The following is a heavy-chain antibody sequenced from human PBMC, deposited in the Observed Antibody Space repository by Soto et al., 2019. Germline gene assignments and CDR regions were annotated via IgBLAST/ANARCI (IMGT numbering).Heavy chain of an antibody. CDR1: GGSISSSSYY. CDR3: ARHDYYGSGSYYKGRLHWFDP. CDR2: IYYSGST. D-gene: IGHD3-10*01. J-gene: IGHJ5*02. Sequence: QLQLQESGPGLVKPSETLSLTCTVSGGSISSSSYYWGWIRQPPGKGLEWIGSIYYSGSTYYNPSLKSRVTISVDTSKNQFSLKLSTVTAADTAVYYCARHDYYGSGSYYKGRLHWFDPWGQGTLVTVSS. V-gene: IGHV4-39*01.